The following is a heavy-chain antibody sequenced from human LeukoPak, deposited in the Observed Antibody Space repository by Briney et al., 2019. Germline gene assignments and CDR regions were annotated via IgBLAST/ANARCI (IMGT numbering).Heavy chain of an antibody. CDR1: GGSFSGYY. CDR3: ARPAVAGTSDY. CDR2: INHSGST. J-gene: IGHJ4*02. D-gene: IGHD6-19*01. V-gene: IGHV4-34*01. Sequence: PSETLSLTCAVYGGSFSGYYWSWIRQPPGKGLEWIGEINHSGSTNYNPSLKSRVTISVDTSKNQFSLKLSSVTAADTAVYYCARPAVAGTSDYWGQGTLVTVSS.